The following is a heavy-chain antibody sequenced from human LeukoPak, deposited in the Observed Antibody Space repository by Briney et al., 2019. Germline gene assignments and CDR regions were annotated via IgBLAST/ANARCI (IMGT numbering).Heavy chain of an antibody. Sequence: PGGSLRLSCAASGFTFSSYSMNWVRQAPGKGLEWVSSISSSSSYIYYADSVKGRFTISRDNAKNSLYLQMNSLRAEDTAVYYCARDHGENSGSYWSYYYYYMDVWGKGTTVTISS. V-gene: IGHV3-21*01. D-gene: IGHD1-26*01. CDR2: ISSSSSYI. CDR3: ARDHGENSGSYWSYYYYYMDV. CDR1: GFTFSSYS. J-gene: IGHJ6*03.